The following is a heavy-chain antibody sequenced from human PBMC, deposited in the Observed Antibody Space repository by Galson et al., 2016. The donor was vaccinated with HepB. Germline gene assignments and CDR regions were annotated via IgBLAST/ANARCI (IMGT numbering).Heavy chain of an antibody. CDR2: INPVDVGT. CDR3: AIASGSFDY. Sequence: SVKVSCKASEYTLTSYYIHWVRQAPGQGLEWMGIINPVDVGTTYAQKFQGRITVTKDTSTSTVYMELTSLTSEDTAVYYCAIASGSFDYWGQGTLVTVSS. J-gene: IGHJ4*02. V-gene: IGHV1-46*01. CDR1: EYTLTSYY. D-gene: IGHD1-26*01.